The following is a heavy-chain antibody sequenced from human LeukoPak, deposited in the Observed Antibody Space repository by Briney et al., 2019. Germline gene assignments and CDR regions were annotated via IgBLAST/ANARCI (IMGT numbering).Heavy chain of an antibody. D-gene: IGHD2-15*01. J-gene: IGHJ4*02. Sequence: SRTLSLTCAVSGGSISSGGYSWSWIRQPPGKGLEWIGYIYRSGSTYYNPSLKSRVTISVDRSKNQFSLKLSSVTAADTAVYYCARDDCSGGSCYSDYWGQGTLVTVSS. CDR3: ARDDCSGGSCYSDY. CDR1: GGSISSGGYS. CDR2: IYRSGST. V-gene: IGHV4-30-2*01.